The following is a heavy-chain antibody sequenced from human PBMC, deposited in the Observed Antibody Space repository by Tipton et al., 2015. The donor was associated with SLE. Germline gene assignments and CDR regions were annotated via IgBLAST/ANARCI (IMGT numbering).Heavy chain of an antibody. J-gene: IGHJ3*02. CDR1: SGSINSRY. D-gene: IGHD3-22*01. CDR3: AGMDYHHTSGAEAFDI. Sequence: GLVKPSETLSLTCTVSSGSINSRYWTWIRQPPGRGLEWIGSIYYTGKTYYSPSLKSRLTISVDTSKNQFSLKLSSVTAADTAVYYCAGMDYHHTSGAEAFDIRGQGTMVTVSS. V-gene: IGHV4-59*04. CDR2: IYYTGKT.